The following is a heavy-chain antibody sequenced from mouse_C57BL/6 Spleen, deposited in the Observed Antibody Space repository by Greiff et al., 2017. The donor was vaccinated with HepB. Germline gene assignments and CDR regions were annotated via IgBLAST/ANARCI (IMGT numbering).Heavy chain of an antibody. CDR3: ARHSNYDYFDY. D-gene: IGHD2-5*01. J-gene: IGHJ2*01. Sequence: EVQLQQSGPELVKLGDSVKISCKASGYSFTGYFMNWVMQSHGKSLEWIGRINPYNGDTFYNQKFKGKATLTVDKSSSTAHMELRSLTSEDSAVYYCARHSNYDYFDYWGQGTTLTVSS. CDR1: GYSFTGYF. CDR2: INPYNGDT. V-gene: IGHV1-20*01.